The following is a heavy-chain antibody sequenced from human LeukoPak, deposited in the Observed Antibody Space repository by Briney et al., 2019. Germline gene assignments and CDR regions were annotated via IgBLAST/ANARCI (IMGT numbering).Heavy chain of an antibody. J-gene: IGHJ5*02. CDR1: GGAINRRNYY. Sequence: SETLSLTCTVVGGAINRRNYYWGWIRQSPGKGLEWIGSTYYSGSVNNNPSLQSRVTISVDTSRNQFSLKLSSVTAADTAVYYRARVVDSSGYDWFDPWGQGTLVTVSS. V-gene: IGHV4-39*07. CDR3: ARVVDSSGYDWFDP. CDR2: TYYSGSV. D-gene: IGHD3-22*01.